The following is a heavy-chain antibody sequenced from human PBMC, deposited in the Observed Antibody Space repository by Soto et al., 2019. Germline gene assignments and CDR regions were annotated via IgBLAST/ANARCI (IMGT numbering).Heavy chain of an antibody. J-gene: IGHJ5*02. CDR1: GDYISDDNYY. V-gene: IGHV4-61*01. D-gene: IGHD1-7*01. Sequence: PSETLSLTCPVSGDYISDDNYYWAWVRQPPGKGLEWIGYVYYSGSTNYNPSLKSRITISIDTSRNQFSLNVTSVTAADTAVYYCARGMVGYNWNYRWFDPWGQGTLVTVSS. CDR2: VYYSGST. CDR3: ARGMVGYNWNYRWFDP.